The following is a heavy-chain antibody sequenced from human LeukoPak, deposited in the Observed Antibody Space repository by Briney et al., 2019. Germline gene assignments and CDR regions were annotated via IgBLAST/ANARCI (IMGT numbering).Heavy chain of an antibody. J-gene: IGHJ4*02. CDR1: GFTFTNHA. CDR2: INAGNGHT. CDR3: ARGIRSGGHYYLDS. V-gene: IGHV1-3*01. Sequence: GASVKVSCKTSGFTFTNHAMQWVLQAPGQSLEWMGWINAGNGHTKYSQNFQDRLTITRDTSANTVYMELSSLRSEDTAVYFCARGIRSGGHYYLDSWGQGTQVTVSS. D-gene: IGHD6-19*01.